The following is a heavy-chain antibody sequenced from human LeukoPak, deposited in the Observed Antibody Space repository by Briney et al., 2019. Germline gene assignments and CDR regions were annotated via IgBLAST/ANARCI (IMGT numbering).Heavy chain of an antibody. V-gene: IGHV1-18*01. CDR2: ISTHSGNT. CDR1: GYTFTSYG. CDR3: ARDSNNYGSSGHDY. Sequence: ASVKVSCKASGYTFTSYGVTWVRQAPGQGLGWMGWISTHSGNTNYAQKVQGRVTMTTDTSTSTAYMELRSLRSDDTAVYYCARDSNNYGSSGHDYWGQGTLVTVSS. J-gene: IGHJ4*02. D-gene: IGHD3-22*01.